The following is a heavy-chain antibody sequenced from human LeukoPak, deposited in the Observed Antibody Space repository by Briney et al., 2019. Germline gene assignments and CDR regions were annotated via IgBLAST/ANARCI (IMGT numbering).Heavy chain of an antibody. CDR1: GFTFSSYA. V-gene: IGHV3-23*01. CDR3: AKEGGAAAVAGLFDY. J-gene: IGHJ4*02. Sequence: GGSLRLSCAASGFTFSSYAMSWVRQAPGKGLEWVSAISGSGGSTYYADSVKGRFTISRDNSKNTVYLQVNSLRAKDTAVYYCAKEGGAAAVAGLFDYWGQGALVTVSS. CDR2: ISGSGGST. D-gene: IGHD6-19*01.